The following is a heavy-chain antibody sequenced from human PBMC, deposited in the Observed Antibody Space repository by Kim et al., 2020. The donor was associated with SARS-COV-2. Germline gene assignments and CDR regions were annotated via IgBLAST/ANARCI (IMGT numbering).Heavy chain of an antibody. Sequence: SQTLSLTCAISGDSVSSNSAAWNWIRQSPSRGLEWLGRTYYRSKWYNDYAVSVKSRITINPDTSKNQFSLQLNSVTPEDTAVYYCARDIPSPVAGGDPQPFDYWGQGTLAT. D-gene: IGHD6-19*01. J-gene: IGHJ4*02. CDR3: ARDIPSPVAGGDPQPFDY. CDR2: TYYRSKWYN. CDR1: GDSVSSNSAA. V-gene: IGHV6-1*01.